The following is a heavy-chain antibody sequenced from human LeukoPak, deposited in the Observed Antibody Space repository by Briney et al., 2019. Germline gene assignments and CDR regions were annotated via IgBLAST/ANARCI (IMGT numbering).Heavy chain of an antibody. Sequence: LSLTCAVSGGSISSSNWWSWVRQAPGEGLEWISYITTNGASTYYANSVKGRFTISRDNAKNSLFLQMNSLRVEDTAIYYCTRVPYGDYWSSDYWGQGTLVTVSS. J-gene: IGHJ4*02. CDR2: ITTNGAST. CDR1: GGSISSSN. D-gene: IGHD4-17*01. CDR3: TRVPYGDYWSSDY. V-gene: IGHV3-48*03.